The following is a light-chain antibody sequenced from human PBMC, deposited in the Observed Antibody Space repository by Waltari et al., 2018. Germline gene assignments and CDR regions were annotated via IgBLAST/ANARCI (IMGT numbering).Light chain of an antibody. Sequence: QSALTQPPSVSGSPGQSVTISCTGTSSDVGNYNRVSWHQQPPGRAPKLMIYEVDNRPSGVPDLCSVCKSGNTDSLTIPGRQAEDEADYYCSSFTNTNTWVFGGGTKLTVL. J-gene: IGLJ3*02. V-gene: IGLV2-18*02. CDR2: EVD. CDR3: SSFTNTNTWV. CDR1: SSDVGNYNR.